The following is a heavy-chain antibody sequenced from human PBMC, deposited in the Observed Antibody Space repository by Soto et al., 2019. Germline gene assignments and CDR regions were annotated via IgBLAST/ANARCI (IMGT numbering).Heavy chain of an antibody. CDR3: AKGFIVVVTAIRPDDNFDV. V-gene: IGHV3-23*01. Sequence: EVQLLESGGGLAQPGGSLRLSCAASGFTFNTYAMNWVRQAPGKGLEWVASFSGSGGTTYYADSVKGRFTVSRDTSKNTLFLPMNSLSAEDTAVYYCAKGFIVVVTAIRPDDNFDVWGQGTMVTVSS. J-gene: IGHJ3*01. CDR2: FSGSGGTT. D-gene: IGHD2-21*02. CDR1: GFTFNTYA.